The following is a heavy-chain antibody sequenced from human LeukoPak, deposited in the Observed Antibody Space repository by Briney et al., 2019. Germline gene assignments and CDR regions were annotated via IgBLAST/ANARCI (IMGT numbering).Heavy chain of an antibody. J-gene: IGHJ4*02. CDR3: ATRFVVPAAESPVYYFDY. CDR1: GGSFSAYY. CDR2: INHSGST. Sequence: NPSETLSLTCAVYGGSFSAYYWSWIRQPPGKRLEWIGEINHSGSTNYNPSLKSRVTISVDTSKNQFSLKLSSMTAADTAVYYCATRFVVPAAESPVYYFDYWGQGTLVTVSS. V-gene: IGHV4-34*01. D-gene: IGHD2-2*01.